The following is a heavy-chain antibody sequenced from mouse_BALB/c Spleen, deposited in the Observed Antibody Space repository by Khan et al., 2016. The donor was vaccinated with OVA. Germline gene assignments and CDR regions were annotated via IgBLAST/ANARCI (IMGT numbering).Heavy chain of an antibody. V-gene: IGHV5-6*01. CDR1: GFTFSSYS. CDR2: ISSDGDYT. J-gene: IGHJ3*01. CDR3: ASHLTGSFAY. D-gene: IGHD4-1*01. Sequence: EVELVESGGDLVKPGGSLKLSCAASGFTFSSYSMSWVRQTPDKRLEWVATISSDGDYTYYPDSVKGRFTISRDNAKNTLYLQMSSLKSEDTAMYYCASHLTGSFAYWGQVTLVTVSA.